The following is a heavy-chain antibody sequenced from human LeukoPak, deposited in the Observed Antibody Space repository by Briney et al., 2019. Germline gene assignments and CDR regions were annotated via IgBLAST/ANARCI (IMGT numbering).Heavy chain of an antibody. J-gene: IGHJ4*02. D-gene: IGHD5-24*01. V-gene: IGHV4-59*01. CDR2: IYYSGST. Sequence: SETLSLTCTVSGGSISSYYWSWIRQPPGKGLEWIGYIYYSGSTNYNPSLKSRVTISVDTSKNQFSLKLSSVTAADTAVYYCARDVDGYTLEGYWGQGTLVTVSS. CDR1: GGSISSYY. CDR3: ARDVDGYTLEGY.